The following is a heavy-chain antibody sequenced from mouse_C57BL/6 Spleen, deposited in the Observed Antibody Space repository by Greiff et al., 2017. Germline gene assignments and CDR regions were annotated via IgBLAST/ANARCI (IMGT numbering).Heavy chain of an antibody. J-gene: IGHJ2*01. CDR2: ISDGGSYT. D-gene: IGHD2-10*02. V-gene: IGHV5-4*03. CDR3: AGMAFDY. Sequence: EVKLMESGGGLVKPGGFLKLSCAASGFTFSSYAMSWVRQTPEKRLEWVATISDGGSYTYYPDNVKGRFTISRDNAKNNLYLQMSHLKSEDTAMYYCAGMAFDYWGQGTTLTVSS. CDR1: GFTFSSYA.